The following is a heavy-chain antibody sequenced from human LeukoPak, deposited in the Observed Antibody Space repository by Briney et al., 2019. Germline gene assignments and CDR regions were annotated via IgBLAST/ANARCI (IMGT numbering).Heavy chain of an antibody. CDR2: IYHSGST. CDR3: ARVSTSPDYFDF. CDR1: GGSISSASNW. V-gene: IGHV4-30-2*01. D-gene: IGHD5/OR15-5a*01. Sequence: SETLSLTCTVSGGSISSASNWWSWIRQPPGKGLEWIGYIYHSGSTSYNPSLKSRLSISVDRSKNQFSLNLISVTAADTAVYSCARVSTSPDYFDFWGQGTLVTVSS. J-gene: IGHJ4*02.